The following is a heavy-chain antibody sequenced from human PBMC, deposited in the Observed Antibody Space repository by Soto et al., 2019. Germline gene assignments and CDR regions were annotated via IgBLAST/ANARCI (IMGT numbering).Heavy chain of an antibody. Sequence: HPVGSLRLSCAVSGFPFRSYEMNWVRQAPGKGPEWVSYITSSSDAIYYAASAKGRFTISRDNAKNSLYLQMNSLRAEDTAVYYCAILDFGDYLLSYGVDVWGQGTTVTVAS. V-gene: IGHV3-48*03. CDR2: ITSSSDAI. CDR3: AILDFGDYLLSYGVDV. J-gene: IGHJ6*02. D-gene: IGHD4-17*01. CDR1: GFPFRSYE.